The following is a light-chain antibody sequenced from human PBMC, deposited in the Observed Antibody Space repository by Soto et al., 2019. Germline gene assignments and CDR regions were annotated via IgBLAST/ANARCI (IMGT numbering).Light chain of an antibody. V-gene: IGLV8-61*01. CDR1: SGSVSTSYY. Sequence: QTVVTQEPSFSVSPGRTVTLTCGLSSGSVSTSYYPRWYQQTPGQAPRTLIYSTNTRSSGVPDRFSGSILGNKAALTVTGAQADDGYDYSCVLYMGSGIWVFGGGTKLTVL. CDR3: VLYMGSGIWV. J-gene: IGLJ3*02. CDR2: STN.